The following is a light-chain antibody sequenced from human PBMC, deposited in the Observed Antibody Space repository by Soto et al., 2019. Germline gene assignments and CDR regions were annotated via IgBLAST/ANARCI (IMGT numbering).Light chain of an antibody. CDR2: GAS. CDR1: QSVSGN. Sequence: EIVMTQSPATLSVSPGERATLSCRASQSVSGNLAWYQQIPGQAPRLLIYGASTRATGIPARFSGSGSGTEFTLTFSSLQSEDFAVYYCQQYNIWPPITFGQGTRLEIK. CDR3: QQYNIWPPIT. V-gene: IGKV3-15*01. J-gene: IGKJ5*01.